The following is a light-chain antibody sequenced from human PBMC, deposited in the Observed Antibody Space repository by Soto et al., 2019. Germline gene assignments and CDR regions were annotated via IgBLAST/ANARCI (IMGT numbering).Light chain of an antibody. V-gene: IGKV1-5*03. Sequence: DIQMTQSPSNLSASVGDRVTITCRASQSISIWLAWYQQKPGKAPKLLIYKTSSLQRGVPSRFSGSGSGTEFSLTSSSLQPDDFATYYCQQYNNLWTFGPGTKVEIK. CDR2: KTS. CDR3: QQYNNLWT. J-gene: IGKJ1*01. CDR1: QSISIW.